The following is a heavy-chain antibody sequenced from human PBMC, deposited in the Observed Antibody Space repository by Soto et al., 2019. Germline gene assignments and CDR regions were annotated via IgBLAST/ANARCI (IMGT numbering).Heavy chain of an antibody. J-gene: IGHJ4*02. CDR1: GNSISVTSSF. Sequence: SDTLSLTCTVSGNSISVTSSFWAWILHPPGKNLEWIGSVYYTGSTYYNSSLKSRVSISIDTSKNQFSLSLNSVTAADTAVYYCTRRVRSTGLLDYWGQGALVTVSS. V-gene: IGHV4-39*01. D-gene: IGHD4-4*01. CDR2: VYYTGST. CDR3: TRRVRSTGLLDY.